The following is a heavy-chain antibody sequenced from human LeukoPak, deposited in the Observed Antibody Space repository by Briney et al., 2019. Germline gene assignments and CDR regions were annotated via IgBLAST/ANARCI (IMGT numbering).Heavy chain of an antibody. CDR1: GFTFSDDA. CDR2: TSESRVDA. V-gene: IGHV3-23*01. J-gene: IGHJ4*02. D-gene: IGHD3-9*01. Sequence: GGSLRLSSAASGFTFSDDAMSWGRQGPGKGLEWVLSTSESRVDADNADSVKGRFTISRDNSNNTLYLQMNSLRAEDKAVYYCARDCPGDSILWEDYFDYWGQGTLVTVSS. CDR3: ARDCPGDSILWEDYFDY.